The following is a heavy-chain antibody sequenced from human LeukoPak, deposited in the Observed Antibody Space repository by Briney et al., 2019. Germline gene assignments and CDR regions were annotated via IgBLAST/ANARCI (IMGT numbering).Heavy chain of an antibody. V-gene: IGHV4-4*07. D-gene: IGHD1-26*01. CDR2: IYTSGST. J-gene: IGHJ5*02. CDR3: ARDRGVRGGSYGTWFDP. Sequence: SETLSLTCTVSGGSISSYYWSWIQQPAGKGLEWIGRIYTSGSTNYNPSLKSRVTMSVDTSKNQFSLKLSSVTAADTAVYYCARDRGVRGGSYGTWFDPWGQGTLVTVSS. CDR1: GGSISSYY.